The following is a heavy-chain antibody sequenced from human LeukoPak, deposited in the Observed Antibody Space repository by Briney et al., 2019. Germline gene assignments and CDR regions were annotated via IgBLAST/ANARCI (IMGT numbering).Heavy chain of an antibody. CDR3: AGERSGSYFPRRSWFDP. V-gene: IGHV4-38-2*02. J-gene: IGHJ5*02. CDR2: FYHGGTT. D-gene: IGHD1-26*01. Sequence: SETLSLTCTVSGYSITTSGSYYWAWIRQPPGKGLEWIGDFYHGGTTYYNASLKSRVTMSVDTSKNHFSLKLSSVTAADTAVYYCAGERSGSYFPRRSWFDPWGQGTLVTVSS. CDR1: GYSITTSGSYY.